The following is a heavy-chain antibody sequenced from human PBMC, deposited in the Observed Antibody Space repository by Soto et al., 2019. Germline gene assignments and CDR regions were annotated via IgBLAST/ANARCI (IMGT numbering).Heavy chain of an antibody. Sequence: DVQLLESGGGLVQPEGSLRLSCAASGFTFSSYAMGWVRQGPGKGLVWVAVVSIGGSTHYADSVRGRFTISRDNSENTLSLQMDSLTAEDTAVYFCAKRRGAGGHFDYWGQGALVTVSS. CDR3: AKRRGAGGHFDY. J-gene: IGHJ4*02. CDR2: VSIGGST. V-gene: IGHV3-23*01. CDR1: GFTFSSYA. D-gene: IGHD2-15*01.